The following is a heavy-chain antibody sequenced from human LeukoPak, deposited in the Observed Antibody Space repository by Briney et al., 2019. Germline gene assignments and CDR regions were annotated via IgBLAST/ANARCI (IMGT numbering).Heavy chain of an antibody. CDR1: GFTFSSYA. D-gene: IGHD6-13*01. J-gene: IGHJ4*02. CDR3: AKDISYSSSWYWDY. CDR2: ISDSGGST. V-gene: IGHV3-23*01. Sequence: GGSLRLSCAASGFTFSSYAMSWVRQAPGERLEWVSAISDSGGSTYYADSVKSRFTISRDNSKNTLYLQMNSLRAEDTAVYYCAKDISYSSSWYWDYWGQGTLVTVSS.